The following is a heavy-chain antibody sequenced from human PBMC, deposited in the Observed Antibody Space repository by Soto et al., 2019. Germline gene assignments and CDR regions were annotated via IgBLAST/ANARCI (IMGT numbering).Heavy chain of an antibody. J-gene: IGHJ4*02. D-gene: IGHD2-15*01. CDR1: GYTFTSYG. CDR2: ISAYNGNT. CDR3: ARDRGLGYCSGGSCYPNDY. Sequence: ASVKVSCKASGYTFTSYGISWVRQAPGQGLEWMGWISAYNGNTNYAQKLQGRVTMTTDTSTSTAYMELRSLRSDDTAVYYCARDRGLGYCSGGSCYPNDYWGQGTRVTVSS. V-gene: IGHV1-18*01.